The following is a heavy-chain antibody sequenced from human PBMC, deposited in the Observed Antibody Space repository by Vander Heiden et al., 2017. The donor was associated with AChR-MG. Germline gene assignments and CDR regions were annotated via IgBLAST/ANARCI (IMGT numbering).Heavy chain of an antibody. CDR3: TTGER. V-gene: IGHV3-15*02. D-gene: IGHD1-26*01. Sequence: ELRVVESGGTLVTPGGSLRPACAVAGCPISDLGTTWGRQPPGKGLEWVGHIKSSADGGTKDYAAPVQGRFTISRDVSRNTQFLQMNNLKTEDSALYYCTTGERWGPGTLVTVSS. CDR2: IKSSADGGTK. CDR1: GCPISDLG. J-gene: IGHJ1*01.